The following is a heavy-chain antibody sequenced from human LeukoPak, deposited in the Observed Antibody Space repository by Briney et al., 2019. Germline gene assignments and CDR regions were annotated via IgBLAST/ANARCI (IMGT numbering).Heavy chain of an antibody. CDR1: GFTFSSYG. V-gene: IGHV3-23*01. D-gene: IGHD2-15*01. J-gene: IGHJ4*02. CDR2: ISGSGGST. CDR3: ARTAIGVVEAEEY. Sequence: GGTLRLSCAASGFTFSSYGMSWVRQAPGKGLEWVSAISGSGGSTYYADSVKGRFTISRDNSKNTLYLQMNSLRAEDTAVYYCARTAIGVVEAEEYWGQGTLVTVSS.